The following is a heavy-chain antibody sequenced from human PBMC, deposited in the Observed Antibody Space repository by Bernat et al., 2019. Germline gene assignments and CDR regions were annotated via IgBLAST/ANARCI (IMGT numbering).Heavy chain of an antibody. J-gene: IGHJ4*02. CDR1: GFSLSTSGMC. CDR3: ARGAYYYDSSGYYYPVEVDY. CDR2: IDWDDDK. V-gene: IGHV2-70*15. Sequence: QVTLRESGPALVKPTQTLTLTCTFSGFSLSTSGMCVSWIRQPPGKALDWLARIDWDDDKYYSTSLKTRLTISKDTSKNQVVLTMTNMDPVDTATYYCARGAYYYDSSGYYYPVEVDYWGQGTLVTVSS. D-gene: IGHD3-22*01.